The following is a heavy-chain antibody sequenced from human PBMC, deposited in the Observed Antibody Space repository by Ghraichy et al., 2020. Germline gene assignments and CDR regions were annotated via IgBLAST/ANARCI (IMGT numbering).Heavy chain of an antibody. D-gene: IGHD2-15*01. V-gene: IGHV1-18*04. CDR1: GYIFTSYG. Sequence: ASVKVSCKASGYIFTSYGISWVRQAPGQGLEWMGWINIYNGNTKFAQNFQGRVAMTRDTSTNTVYMELRRLRSDDTAVYYCARESGYCTGDSCHETDSWGQGTLVTVSS. CDR2: INIYNGNT. J-gene: IGHJ4*02. CDR3: ARESGYCTGDSCHETDS.